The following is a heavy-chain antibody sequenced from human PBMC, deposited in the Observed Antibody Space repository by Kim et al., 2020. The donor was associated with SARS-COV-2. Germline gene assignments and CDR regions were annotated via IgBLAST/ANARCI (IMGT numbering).Heavy chain of an antibody. V-gene: IGHV3-66*01. CDR3: ARDQVDGYWS. J-gene: IGHJ5*02. CDR2: IWIGGNT. D-gene: IGHD5-18*01. Sequence: GGSLRLSCAASGFSVSNYYMSWVRQAPGKGLEWISVIWIGGNTHYADSLKGRFTISRDNSKNAVFLQMNSLRAEDTAVYYCARDQVDGYWSWGQGTLVTV. CDR1: GFSVSNYY.